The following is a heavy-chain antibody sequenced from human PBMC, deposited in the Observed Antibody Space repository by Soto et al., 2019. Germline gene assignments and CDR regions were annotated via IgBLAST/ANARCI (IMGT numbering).Heavy chain of an antibody. D-gene: IGHD3-3*01. CDR3: ARTRVFSSQDDFCSGYSNAYYYGIDV. CDR1: GFTFSNYG. Sequence: GGSLRLSCAASGFTFSNYGMHWVRQAPGKGLLCVAGICMDGSNKDYADSVKGRFTLSRDNSKNTLYLQMNSLGAEDTAVYYCARTRVFSSQDDFCSGYSNAYYYGIDVWGQGTSVTVYS. CDR2: ICMDGSNK. V-gene: IGHV3-33*01. J-gene: IGHJ6*02.